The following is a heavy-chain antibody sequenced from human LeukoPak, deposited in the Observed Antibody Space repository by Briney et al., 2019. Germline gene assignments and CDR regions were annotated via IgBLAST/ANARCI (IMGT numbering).Heavy chain of an antibody. CDR2: INSYNGNT. CDR1: GYTFTSYG. Sequence: AAVKVSCKASGYTFTSYGISWVRQAPGQGLEWMGWINSYNGNTNYAQNLQDRVFMNTDTSTSTAYMELRSLRSDDTAVYYCARYPLSYSGNWHYYFDYWGQGTLVTVSS. D-gene: IGHD6-13*01. V-gene: IGHV1-18*04. CDR3: ARYPLSYSGNWHYYFDY. J-gene: IGHJ4*02.